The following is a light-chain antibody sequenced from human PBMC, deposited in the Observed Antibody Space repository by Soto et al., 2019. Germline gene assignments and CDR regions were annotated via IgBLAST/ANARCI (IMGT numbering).Light chain of an antibody. CDR1: QFMSVW. CDR3: QQYNSFPLT. J-gene: IGKJ3*01. Sequence: DIQMTQSPSTLSASVGDRVTITCRASQFMSVWLAWYQQKPGTALKLLIYKASSLESGVPTRFSGSGSGTEFTLTISSLQPDDSATYYCQQYNSFPLTFGPGTKVDIK. V-gene: IGKV1-5*03. CDR2: KAS.